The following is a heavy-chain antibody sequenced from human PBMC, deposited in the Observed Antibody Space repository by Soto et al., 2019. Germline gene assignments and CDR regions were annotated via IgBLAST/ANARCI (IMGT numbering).Heavy chain of an antibody. J-gene: IGHJ6*02. CDR3: ARPYDSSDYYGGGMDV. Sequence: KVSCKASGGTFSSYAISWVRQAPGQGLEWMGGIIPIFGTANYAQKFRGRVTITADESTSTGYMDLSSLRSEDTAVYYCARPYDSSDYYGGGMDVWGQGTMVTVSS. CDR2: IIPIFGTA. V-gene: IGHV1-69*01. D-gene: IGHD3-22*01. CDR1: GGTFSSYA.